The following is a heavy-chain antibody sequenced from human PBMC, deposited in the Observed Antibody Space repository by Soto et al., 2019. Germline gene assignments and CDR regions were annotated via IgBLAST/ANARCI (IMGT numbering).Heavy chain of an antibody. D-gene: IGHD3-16*02. V-gene: IGHV4-30-4*01. CDR1: GGSISSGDYY. Sequence: QVQLQESGPGLVKPSQTLSLTCTVSGGSISSGDYYWSWIRQPPGKGLEWIGYIYYSGSTYYNPSLKSRVTISVDTSKNQFSLKLSSVTSADTAVYYCARGPYDYVWGSYRPHFDYWGQGTLVTVSS. J-gene: IGHJ4*02. CDR2: IYYSGST. CDR3: ARGPYDYVWGSYRPHFDY.